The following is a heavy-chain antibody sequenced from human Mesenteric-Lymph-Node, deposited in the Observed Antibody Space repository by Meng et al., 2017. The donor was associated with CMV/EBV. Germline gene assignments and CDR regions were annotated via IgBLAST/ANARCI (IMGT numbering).Heavy chain of an antibody. CDR2: IKKDGGEK. J-gene: IGHJ6*02. CDR1: GFYFSSSW. V-gene: IGHV3-7*01. CDR3: ARERWGTYSYYAMDV. D-gene: IGHD4-11*01. Sequence: GGSLRLSCEASGFYFSSSWMSWVRQAPGKGLEWVANIKKDGGEKYYVDSVKGRFTISRDNAKNSLYLQMDSLSLEDTGVYYCARERWGTYSYYAMDVWGQGTTVTVSS.